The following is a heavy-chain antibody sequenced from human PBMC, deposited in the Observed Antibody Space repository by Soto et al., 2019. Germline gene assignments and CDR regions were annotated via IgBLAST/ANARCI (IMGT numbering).Heavy chain of an antibody. J-gene: IGHJ3*02. V-gene: IGHV3-48*03. CDR3: AREMTHSEAFDM. Sequence: GGSLRLSCAGSGFTFSTYEMNWVRQAPGKGLEWLSYINSGGDDIYYADSVKGRFTISRDNAKNSLYLQMNTLRAEDTALYYFAREMTHSEAFDMWGQGTMVTVSS. CDR1: GFTFSTYE. CDR2: INSGGDDI.